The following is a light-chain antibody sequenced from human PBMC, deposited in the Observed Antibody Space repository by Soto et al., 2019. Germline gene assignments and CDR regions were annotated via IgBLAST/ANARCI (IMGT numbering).Light chain of an antibody. CDR2: EVS. CDR1: SSDDGGYNY. Sequence: QSALTQPASVSWSPGQSITISCTGTSSDDGGYNYVSWYQQHPGKAPQLMIYEVSNRPSGFSNRFSGSKSGNTASLTISGLQAEDEADDYCCSYTSSSTPYVFGTGTKLTVL. J-gene: IGLJ1*01. CDR3: CSYTSSSTPYV. V-gene: IGLV2-14*01.